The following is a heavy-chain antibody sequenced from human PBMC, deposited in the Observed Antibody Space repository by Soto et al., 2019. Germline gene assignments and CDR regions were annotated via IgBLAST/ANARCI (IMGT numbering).Heavy chain of an antibody. D-gene: IGHD2-2*02. CDR2: FDPEDGET. CDR1: GYTLTELS. J-gene: IGHJ4*02. Sequence: ASVKVSCKVSGYTLTELSMHWVRQAPGKGLEWMGGFDPEDGETIYAQKFQGRVTMTEDTSTDTAYMELSSLRSEDTAVYYCATTRGHFGYIDYWGQGTLVTVSS. V-gene: IGHV1-24*01. CDR3: ATTRGHFGYIDY.